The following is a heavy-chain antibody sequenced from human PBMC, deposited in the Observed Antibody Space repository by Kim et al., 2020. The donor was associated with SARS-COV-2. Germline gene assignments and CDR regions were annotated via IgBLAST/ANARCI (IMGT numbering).Heavy chain of an antibody. CDR2: ISYDGSNK. CDR3: ARVDTSNTFDI. J-gene: IGHJ3*02. CDR1: GFTFSSYG. Sequence: GGSLRLSCAASGFTFSSYGLHWVRQAPGKGLEWVAVISYDGSNKFYADSVKGRFTISRDNSKNTLFLQMNSLRAEDTAVYYCARVDTSNTFDIWGRGTMVTVSS. D-gene: IGHD5-18*01. V-gene: IGHV3-30-3*01.